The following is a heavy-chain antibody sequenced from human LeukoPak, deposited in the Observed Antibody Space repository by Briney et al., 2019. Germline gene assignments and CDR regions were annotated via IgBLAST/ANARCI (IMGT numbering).Heavy chain of an antibody. J-gene: IGHJ4*02. CDR2: IYYSGST. V-gene: IGHV4-39*07. Sequence: PSETLSLTCTVSGGSISSSSYYWGWIRQPPGKGLEWIANIYYSGSTYYTPSLKSRVTISVDTSKNQFSLKLNSVTAADTAVYYCARGYYDSSGYYQSPIFDYWGQGTLVTVSS. CDR1: GGSISSSSYY. CDR3: ARGYYDSSGYYQSPIFDY. D-gene: IGHD3-22*01.